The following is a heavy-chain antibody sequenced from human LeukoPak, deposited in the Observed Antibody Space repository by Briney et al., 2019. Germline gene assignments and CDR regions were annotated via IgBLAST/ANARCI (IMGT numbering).Heavy chain of an antibody. CDR1: GFTFSDYY. J-gene: IGHJ4*02. Sequence: GGSLRLSCAASGFTFSDYYMSWIRQAPGKGLEWVSYISSSGSTIYYADSVKGRFTISGDNAKNSLYLQMNSLRAEDTAVYYCASPARHLDWLLPNDYWGQGTLVTVSS. CDR2: ISSSGSTI. V-gene: IGHV3-11*01. CDR3: ASPARHLDWLLPNDY. D-gene: IGHD3/OR15-3a*01.